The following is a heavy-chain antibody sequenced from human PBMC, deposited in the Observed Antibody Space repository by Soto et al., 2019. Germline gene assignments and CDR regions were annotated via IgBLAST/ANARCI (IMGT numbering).Heavy chain of an antibody. D-gene: IGHD3-22*01. CDR2: ISSDGNIK. CDR1: GFTFSTYT. V-gene: IGHV3-30-3*01. Sequence: QVQLVESGGGVVQPGRSLRLSCAASGFTFSTYTMHWVRQAPGKGLEWVSVISSDGNIKYSADSLKGRFTISRDNAKNTLFLQMDSLRAEDTAVYYCARDKYDSSGYFQYWGQGTLVTVSS. J-gene: IGHJ4*02. CDR3: ARDKYDSSGYFQY.